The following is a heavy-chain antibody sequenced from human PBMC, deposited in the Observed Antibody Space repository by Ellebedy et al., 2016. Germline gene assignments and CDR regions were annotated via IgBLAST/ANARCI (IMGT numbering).Heavy chain of an antibody. Sequence: ASVKVSXXASGYTFTGYYMHWVRQAPGQGLEWMGWINPNSGGTNYAQKFQGWVTMTRDTSISTAYMELSRLRSDDTAVYYCARVWVVGDYDYYGMDVWGQGTTVTVSS. V-gene: IGHV1-2*04. CDR3: ARVWVVGDYDYYGMDV. CDR2: INPNSGGT. CDR1: GYTFTGYY. D-gene: IGHD2-15*01. J-gene: IGHJ6*02.